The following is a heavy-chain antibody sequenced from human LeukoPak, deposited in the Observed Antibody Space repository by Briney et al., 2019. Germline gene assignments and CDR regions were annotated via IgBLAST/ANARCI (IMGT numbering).Heavy chain of an antibody. J-gene: IGHJ4*02. V-gene: IGHV3-74*01. CDR1: GFTFSSYW. Sequence: GGSLRLSCAASGFTFSSYWMHWVRQPPGKGLVWVSHINVDGSTTNYADSVKGRFTISRDNAKNTLSLQLNGLRAEDTAVYYCARAMYCSSDSCFTPYDNWGQGTLVTVSS. CDR3: ARAMYCSSDSCFTPYDN. D-gene: IGHD2-2*02. CDR2: INVDGSTT.